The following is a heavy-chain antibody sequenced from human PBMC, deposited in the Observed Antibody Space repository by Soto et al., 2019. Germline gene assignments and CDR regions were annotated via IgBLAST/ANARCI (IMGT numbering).Heavy chain of an antibody. CDR2: IYYSGST. J-gene: IGHJ5*02. V-gene: IGHV4-59*01. D-gene: IGHD2-2*01. Sequence: SETLSLNCTITGGYISSYYWSWVRQPPGKGLELIGYIYYSGSTNYNPSLKSRVTISVDTSKNQFSLKLSSVTAADTAVYYCARQSCSSTSCYGGSWFDPWGQGTLVTVS. CDR1: GGYISSYY. CDR3: ARQSCSSTSCYGGSWFDP.